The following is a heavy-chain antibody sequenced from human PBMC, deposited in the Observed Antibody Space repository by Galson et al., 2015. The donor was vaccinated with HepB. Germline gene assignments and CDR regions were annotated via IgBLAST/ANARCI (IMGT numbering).Heavy chain of an antibody. CDR2: VNPSSGST. D-gene: IGHD4-11*01. CDR3: VREVVGANSKSFEY. CDR1: IYTTYY. J-gene: IGHJ4*02. V-gene: IGHV1-46*03. Sequence: SVKVSCKASIYTTYYMHWVRQAPGQGLEWLGGVNPSSGSTRYAQKLQGRVTMTRDTSTSTVYMELSSLRSKDTAVYYCVREVVGANSKSFEYWGQGTLVTVSA.